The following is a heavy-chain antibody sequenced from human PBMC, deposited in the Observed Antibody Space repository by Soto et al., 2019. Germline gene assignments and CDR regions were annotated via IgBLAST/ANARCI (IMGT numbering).Heavy chain of an antibody. CDR3: ARAGRASSDFYYYYFDC. CDR1: GFTFSSYA. V-gene: IGHV3-23*01. J-gene: IGHJ4*02. CDR2: ISGNSGKT. Sequence: GGSLRLSCTASGFTFSSYAMSWVRQAPGKELEWVSTISGNSGKTNYAESVKGRFSISRDNSKNTVHLQLDSLRAEDTAVYYCARAGRASSDFYYYYFDCWGPGTLVTVSS. D-gene: IGHD3-22*01.